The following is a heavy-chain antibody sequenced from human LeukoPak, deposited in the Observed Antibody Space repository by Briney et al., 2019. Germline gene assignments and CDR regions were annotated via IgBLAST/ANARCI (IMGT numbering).Heavy chain of an antibody. J-gene: IGHJ3*01. CDR1: GYTFTDYY. CDR2: IDPNSGRT. CDR3: ARDRRYYDSSGYFV. D-gene: IGHD3-22*01. V-gene: IGHV1-2*02. Sequence: VASVKVSCKASGYTFTDYYMHWVRQAPGQGLEWMGWIDPNSGRTNYAEKFQGRVTMTRATSISTVYMELNRLTSDDTAVYYCARDRRYYDSSGYFVWGQGTMVTVSS.